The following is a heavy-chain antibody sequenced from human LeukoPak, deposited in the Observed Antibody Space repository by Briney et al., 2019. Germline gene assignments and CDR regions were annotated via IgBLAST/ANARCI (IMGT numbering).Heavy chain of an antibody. V-gene: IGHV1-8*03. Sequence: ASVKVSCKASGYTFTNYDINWVRQATGQGLEWMGWMSPNSANTGYAHNFQGRLSITRNTSISTAYMELSRLRSDDTAVYYCARDGLVVVNLGPNAFDIWGQGTMVAVSS. J-gene: IGHJ3*02. CDR2: MSPNSANT. D-gene: IGHD3-22*01. CDR3: ARDGLVVVNLGPNAFDI. CDR1: GYTFTNYD.